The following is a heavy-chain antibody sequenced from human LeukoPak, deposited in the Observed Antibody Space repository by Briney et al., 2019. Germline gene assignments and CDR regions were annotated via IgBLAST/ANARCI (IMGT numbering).Heavy chain of an antibody. CDR2: INPNSGGT. J-gene: IGHJ4*02. CDR3: ARGPLEWLLSIYFDY. V-gene: IGHV1-2*02. CDR1: GYTFTGYY. D-gene: IGHD3-3*01. Sequence: ASVKVSCKASGYTFTGYYIHWVRQAPGQGLEWMGWINPNSGGTNYAQKFQGRVTMTRDTSISTAYMELSRLRSDDTAVYYCARGPLEWLLSIYFDYWGQGTLVTVSS.